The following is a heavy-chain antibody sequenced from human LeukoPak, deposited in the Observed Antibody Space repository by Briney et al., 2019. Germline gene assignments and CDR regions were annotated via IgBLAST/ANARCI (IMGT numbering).Heavy chain of an antibody. V-gene: IGHV4-31*03. Sequence: PSETLSLTCTVYGGSISSGGYYWSWIRQHPGEGLEWIGYIYYSGSTYYNPSLKSRVTISVDTSKNQFSLKLSSVTAADTAVYYCARGPDYYDSSGRGANWFDPWGQGTLVTVSS. J-gene: IGHJ5*02. D-gene: IGHD3-22*01. CDR2: IYYSGST. CDR3: ARGPDYYDSSGRGANWFDP. CDR1: GGSISSGGYY.